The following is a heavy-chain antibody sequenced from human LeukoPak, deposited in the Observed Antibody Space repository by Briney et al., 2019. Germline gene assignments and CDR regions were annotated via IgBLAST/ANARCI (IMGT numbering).Heavy chain of an antibody. Sequence: HPGGSLRLSCAASGFTFTTYSMSWIRQAPGKGLEWVSYISSSGSTIYYADSVKGRFTISRDNAKNSLYLQMNSLRAEDTAVYYCAEGYGYGDSPFDYWGQGTLVTVSS. CDR3: AEGYGYGDSPFDY. CDR2: ISSSGSTI. CDR1: GFTFTTYS. V-gene: IGHV3-48*04. D-gene: IGHD4-17*01. J-gene: IGHJ4*02.